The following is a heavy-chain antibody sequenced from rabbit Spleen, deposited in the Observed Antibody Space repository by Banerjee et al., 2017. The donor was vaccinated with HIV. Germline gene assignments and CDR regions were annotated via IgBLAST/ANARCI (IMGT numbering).Heavy chain of an antibody. Sequence: EQLEESGGGLVKPEGSLTLTCKASGVSFSDKEVMCWVRQAPGKGLEWIACINTVTGKGVYASWAKGRFIMSRTSSTTVTLELNSLTAADTATYFCARDSAAMTMVITGYYLSLWGQGTLVTVS. V-gene: IGHV1S45*01. CDR3: ARDSAAMTMVITGYYLSL. D-gene: IGHD2-1*01. CDR2: INTVTGKG. CDR1: GVSFSDKEV. J-gene: IGHJ4*01.